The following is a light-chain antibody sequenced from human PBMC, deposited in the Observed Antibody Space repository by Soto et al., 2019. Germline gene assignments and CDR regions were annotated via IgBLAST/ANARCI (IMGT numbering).Light chain of an antibody. CDR2: AAS. CDR1: QDIRNA. CDR3: LQDYNYIWT. Sequence: AIQMTQSPSSLSASVGDRVTITCRTSQDIRNALGWFQQKPGKAPKLLIYAASTLKSGVPSRFSGSASGTDFTLTISGLQPEDFATYYCLQDYNYIWTFGQGTRWIS. J-gene: IGKJ1*01. V-gene: IGKV1-6*01.